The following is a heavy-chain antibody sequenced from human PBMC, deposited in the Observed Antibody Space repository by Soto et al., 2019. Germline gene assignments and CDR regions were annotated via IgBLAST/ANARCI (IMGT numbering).Heavy chain of an antibody. CDR3: ARVGLWENGSGWYAY. V-gene: IGHV1-46*01. CDR2: INPSGGST. Sequence: EASVKVSCKASGYTFTSYYMHWVRQAPGQGLEWMGIINPSGGSTSYAQKFQGRVTMTRDTSTSTVYMELSSLRSEDTAVYYCARVGLWENGSGWYAYWGQGTLVTVSS. J-gene: IGHJ4*02. D-gene: IGHD6-19*01. CDR1: GYTFTSYY.